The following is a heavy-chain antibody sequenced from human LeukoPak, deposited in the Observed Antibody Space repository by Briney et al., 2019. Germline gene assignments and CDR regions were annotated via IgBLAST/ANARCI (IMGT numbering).Heavy chain of an antibody. CDR1: GFTFSSYG. CDR2: ISYDGSNK. V-gene: IGHV3-30*18. J-gene: IGHJ4*02. D-gene: IGHD3-22*01. Sequence: PGRSLRLSCAASGFTFSSYGMHWVRQAPGKGLEWVAVISYDGSNKYYADSVKGRFTISRDNSKNTLYLQMNSLRAEDTAVYYCAKDDSSGYYPPYFDYWGQGTLVTVSS. CDR3: AKDDSSGYYPPYFDY.